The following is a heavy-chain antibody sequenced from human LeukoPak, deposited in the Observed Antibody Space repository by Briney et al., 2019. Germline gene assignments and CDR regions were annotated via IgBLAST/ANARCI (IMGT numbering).Heavy chain of an antibody. D-gene: IGHD6-13*01. V-gene: IGHV3-33*01. CDR2: IWSDRNYT. Sequence: GGPLRLSCAASGLTFSSYGIHWLRQAPGKRLEWVAVIWSDRNYTYYADSVKGRFTISRDNSKSTLYLQMNSLRAEDTAVYYCARGMAPTGNPNWFDPWGQGTLVTVSS. CDR1: GLTFSSYG. J-gene: IGHJ5*02. CDR3: ARGMAPTGNPNWFDP.